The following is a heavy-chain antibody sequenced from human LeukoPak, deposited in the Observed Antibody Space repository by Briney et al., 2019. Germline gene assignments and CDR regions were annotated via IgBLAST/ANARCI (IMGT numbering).Heavy chain of an antibody. CDR3: ARARGGVGSYYYYGMDV. D-gene: IGHD3-3*01. CDR2: IDHSGIT. Sequence: SETLSLTCAVYVGSFSGYHYNWIRQPPGMGLEWIGEIDHSGITKYNPSLKSRVTISVVTSKNQFSLRLSSVTVADTAVYYCARARGGVGSYYYYGMDVSGQGTTVTVSS. V-gene: IGHV4-34*01. CDR1: VGSFSGYH. J-gene: IGHJ6*02.